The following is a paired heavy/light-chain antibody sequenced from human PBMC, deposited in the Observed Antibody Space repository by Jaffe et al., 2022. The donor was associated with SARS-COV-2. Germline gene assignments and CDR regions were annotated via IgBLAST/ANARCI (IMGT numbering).Heavy chain of an antibody. D-gene: IGHD3-9*01. J-gene: IGHJ4*02. CDR2: IDPTNSNV. Sequence: EAQLVQSGAEVKKPGESLKISCKGVEDTFTNFWINWVRQVPGRGLDYMGRIDPTNSNVDFSPSFQGRVIMSVDKSISTAYLQWARLEASDTAIYYCTSRGYDVLSGHYTDFWGRGTLVTVSS. CDR1: EDTFTNFW. V-gene: IGHV5-10-1*03. CDR3: TSRGYDVLSGHYTDF.
Light chain of an antibody. CDR2: EVS. J-gene: IGKJ1*01. Sequence: VLTQTPLSLSVTPGQPASISCKSSQSLLHNNGKTYLYWYLQKPGQPPQLLMYEVSNRFSGVPDRFSASGSQTDFTLTISRVGAEDVGVYFCMQSTQLPTFGRGTKVEIK. CDR1: QSLLHNNGKTY. CDR3: MQSTQLPT. V-gene: IGKV2D-29*01.